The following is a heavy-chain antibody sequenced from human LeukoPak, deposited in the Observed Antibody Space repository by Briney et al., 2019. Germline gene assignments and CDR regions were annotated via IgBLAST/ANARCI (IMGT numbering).Heavy chain of an antibody. J-gene: IGHJ3*02. V-gene: IGHV1-69*13. CDR1: GGTFSSYA. CDR3: ARDRRGIVGATDAFDI. CDR2: IIPIFGTA. D-gene: IGHD1-26*01. Sequence: SVKVSCKASGGTFSSYAISWVRQAPGQGLEWMGGIIPIFGTANYAQKFQGRVTITADESTSTAYMELSSLGSEDTAVYYCARDRRGIVGATDAFDIWGQGTMVTVSS.